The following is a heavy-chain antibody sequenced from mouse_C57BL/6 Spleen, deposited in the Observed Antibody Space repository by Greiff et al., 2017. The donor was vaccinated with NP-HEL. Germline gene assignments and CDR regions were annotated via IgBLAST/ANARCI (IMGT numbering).Heavy chain of an antibody. CDR2: IYPGGGYT. CDR3: ARSGSGNYRYAMDY. D-gene: IGHD2-1*01. J-gene: IGHJ4*01. V-gene: IGHV1-63*01. Sequence: VQLQQSGAELVRPGTSVKMSCKASGYTFTNYWIGWAKQRPGHGLEWIGDIYPGGGYTNYNEKFKGKATLTADKSSSTAYMQFSSLTSEDSAIYYCARSGSGNYRYAMDYWGQGTSVTVSS. CDR1: GYTFTNYW.